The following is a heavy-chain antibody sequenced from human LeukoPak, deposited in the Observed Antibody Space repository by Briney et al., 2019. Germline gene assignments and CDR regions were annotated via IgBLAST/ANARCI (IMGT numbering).Heavy chain of an antibody. Sequence: PSEXLSLTCTXSXXSXXSXXXXXXXXXXXXXXXLXXIXYMXYSGXTXXNPXLKXRVTXSVDTSKNHFSLKMSSVTAADTAVXYCARFNIRTSGRHYGMDVWGQGTTVTVSS. CDR2: MXYSGXT. D-gene: IGHD3-10*01. V-gene: IGHV4-61*03. CDR1: XXSXXSXXXX. J-gene: IGHJ6*02. CDR3: ARFNIRTSGRHYGMDV.